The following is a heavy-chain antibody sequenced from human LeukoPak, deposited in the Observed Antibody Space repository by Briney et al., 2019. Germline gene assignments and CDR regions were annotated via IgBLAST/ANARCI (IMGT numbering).Heavy chain of an antibody. J-gene: IGHJ4*02. CDR3: ARETFSSGSDY. V-gene: IGHV3-30-3*01. D-gene: IGHD6-25*01. CDR1: GFTFSSYA. CDR2: ISYDGSNK. Sequence: GGSLRLSCAASGFTFSSYAMHWVRQAPGKGLERVAVISYDGSNKYYADSVKGRFTISRDNSKNTLYLQMNSLRAEDTAVYYCARETFSSGSDYWGQGTLVTVSS.